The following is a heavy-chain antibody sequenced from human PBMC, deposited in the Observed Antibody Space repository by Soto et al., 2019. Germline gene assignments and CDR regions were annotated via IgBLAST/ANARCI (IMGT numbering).Heavy chain of an antibody. CDR1: GFSFSNYG. V-gene: IGHV3-30*18. CDR3: AKERGPGGIYYYCYGMDV. Sequence: QVQLVESGGGVVQPGRSLRLSCAASGFSFSNYGMHWVRQAPGKGLEWLAAISFDSTNDHYTDSVKARFTISRDNSKNTLYLQLTRLRADDTAVYYCAKERGPGGIYYYCYGMDVWGQETTVTVSS. D-gene: IGHD2-15*01. CDR2: ISFDSTND. J-gene: IGHJ6*02.